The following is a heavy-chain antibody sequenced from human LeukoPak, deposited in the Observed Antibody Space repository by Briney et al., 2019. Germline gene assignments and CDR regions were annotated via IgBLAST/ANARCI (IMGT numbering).Heavy chain of an antibody. V-gene: IGHV4-59*01. Sequence: SETLSLICTVSGGPISSYYWSCIRQPPGKGLEWMCYVYYIGNTNYNPSLKSRVTISVDTSKHQLSLKLSSVTAADTAVYYCAGIVPYDYGYIDHWGQGNLVTVSS. D-gene: IGHD4/OR15-4a*01. CDR3: AGIVPYDYGYIDH. J-gene: IGHJ4*02. CDR2: VYYIGNT. CDR1: GGPISSYY.